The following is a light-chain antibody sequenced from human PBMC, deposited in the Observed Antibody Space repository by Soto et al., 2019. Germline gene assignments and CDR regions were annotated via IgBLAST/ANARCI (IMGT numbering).Light chain of an antibody. J-gene: IGKJ1*01. CDR2: GAS. V-gene: IGKV3-15*01. CDR3: QQYNNWPHRT. CDR1: KSVSSN. Sequence: EIVMTQSPATLSVSPGERATLSCRASKSVSSNLAWYQQKPGQAPRLLIYGASTRATGIPARFSGSGSGTEFTLTISSLQSEDFAVYYCQQYNNWPHRTFGQGTKVEIK.